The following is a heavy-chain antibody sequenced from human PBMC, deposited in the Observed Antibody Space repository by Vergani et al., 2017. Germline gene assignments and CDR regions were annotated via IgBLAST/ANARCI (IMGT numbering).Heavy chain of an antibody. Sequence: EVQLVQSGAEVKKPGESLKISCKGSGYSFTSYWIGWVRQMPGKGLEWMGIIYPGDSDTRYSPSFQGQVTISADKSLSTAYLQWSSLKASDTAMYYCARVGSGIAVAGYRYYYGMDVWGQGTTVTVSS. J-gene: IGHJ6*02. CDR2: IYPGDSDT. CDR1: GYSFTSYW. CDR3: ARVGSGIAVAGYRYYYGMDV. D-gene: IGHD6-19*01. V-gene: IGHV5-51*01.